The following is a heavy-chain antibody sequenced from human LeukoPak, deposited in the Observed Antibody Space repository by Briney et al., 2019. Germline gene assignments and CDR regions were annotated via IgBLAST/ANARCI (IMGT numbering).Heavy chain of an antibody. CDR2: IIPIFGTA. CDR1: GGTFSSYA. Sequence: GASVKVSCTASGGTFSSYAISWVRQAPGQGLEWMGGIIPIFGTANYAQKFQGRVTITADKSTSTAYMELSSLRSEDTAVYYCARNRPDYYGSGSSILTFGSYYYYGMDVWGKGTTVTVSS. V-gene: IGHV1-69*06. J-gene: IGHJ6*04. CDR3: ARNRPDYYGSGSSILTFGSYYYYGMDV. D-gene: IGHD3-10*01.